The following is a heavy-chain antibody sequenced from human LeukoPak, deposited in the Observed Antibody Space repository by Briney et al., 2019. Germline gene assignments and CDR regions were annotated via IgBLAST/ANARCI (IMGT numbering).Heavy chain of an antibody. CDR3: AKVSAGYSSGWYDRDAYYFDY. CDR2: ISGSGGST. J-gene: IGHJ4*02. V-gene: IGHV3-23*01. Sequence: PGGSLRLSCAASGFTFSSYAMSWVRQAPGKGLEWVSAISGSGGSTYYADSVKGRFTISRDNSKNTLYLQMNSLRAEDTAVYYCAKVSAGYSSGWYDRDAYYFDYWGQGTLVTVSS. D-gene: IGHD6-19*01. CDR1: GFTFSSYA.